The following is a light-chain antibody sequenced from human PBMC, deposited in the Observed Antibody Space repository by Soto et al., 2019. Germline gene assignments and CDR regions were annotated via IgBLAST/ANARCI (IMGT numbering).Light chain of an antibody. J-gene: IGLJ3*02. Sequence: QSALTHPASVSGSPGHSITISCTGPSSDVGGYNSVSWYQQHPGKAPELMIYEVSNRPSGVSNRFSGSKSGNTASLTIYGLQAEDEAGYYCSSYTNINTRVFGGGTQLTVL. CDR1: SSDVGGYNS. CDR2: EVS. V-gene: IGLV2-14*01. CDR3: SSYTNINTRV.